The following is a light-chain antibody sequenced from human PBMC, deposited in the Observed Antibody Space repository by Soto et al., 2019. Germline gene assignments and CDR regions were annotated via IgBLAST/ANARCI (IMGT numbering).Light chain of an antibody. V-gene: IGLV2-14*01. J-gene: IGLJ3*02. CDR1: SSDIGGYDY. CDR3: SSYRTSTLV. CDR2: EVT. Sequence: QYALTQPASVSVSPGQSITIACTGTSSDIGGYDYVSWYQQHPGKAPKLMIYEVTHRPSGVSDRFSGSKSGNTASLPISGLQAEDEAYSYCSSYRTSTLVFGGRTKLTV.